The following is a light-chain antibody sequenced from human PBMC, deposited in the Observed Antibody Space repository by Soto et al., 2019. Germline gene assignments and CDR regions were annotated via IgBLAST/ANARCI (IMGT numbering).Light chain of an antibody. V-gene: IGKV3-20*01. CDR2: AAS. CDR3: QQYSHSPFT. Sequence: IVLTQSPGTLSLSPGEGATLSCRASQKIISSLLAWYQQKPGQAPRLLLYAASTRATGIPDRFSGSGSGTDFTLTISRLEPEDFGVYYCQQYSHSPFTFGPGTKVDIK. J-gene: IGKJ3*01. CDR1: QKIISSL.